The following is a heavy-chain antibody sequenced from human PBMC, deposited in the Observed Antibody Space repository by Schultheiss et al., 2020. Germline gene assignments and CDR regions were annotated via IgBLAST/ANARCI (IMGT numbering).Heavy chain of an antibody. CDR1: GVSISGDTYY. Sequence: SETLSLTCTVYGVSISGDTYYWSWIRQHPGRGLEWIGYIHYSGSTYYNPSLKTRVTISVDTSKNQFSLKLSSVTAADTAVYYCARGATIFGVVMDVWGQGTTVTVSS. D-gene: IGHD3-3*01. J-gene: IGHJ6*02. V-gene: IGHV4-30-4*08. CDR3: ARGATIFGVVMDV. CDR2: IHYSGST.